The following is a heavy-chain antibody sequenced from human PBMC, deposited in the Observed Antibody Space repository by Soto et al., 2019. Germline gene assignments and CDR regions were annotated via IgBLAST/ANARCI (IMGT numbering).Heavy chain of an antibody. V-gene: IGHV5-51*01. CDR3: ARRAMYYYGSGSKYYYGMDV. Sequence: EVQLVQSGAEVKKPGASLEISCKGSRYSCTSYWIGWVRQMPGKGLEWMGIIYPGDSDTRYSPSFQGQVTISADKSISTAYLQWSSLKASDTAMYYCARRAMYYYGSGSKYYYGMDVWGQGTTVTVSS. CDR1: RYSCTSYW. D-gene: IGHD3-10*01. CDR2: IYPGDSDT. J-gene: IGHJ6*02.